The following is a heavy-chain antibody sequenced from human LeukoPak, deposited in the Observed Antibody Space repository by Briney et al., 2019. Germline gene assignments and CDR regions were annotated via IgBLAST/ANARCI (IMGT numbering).Heavy chain of an antibody. J-gene: IGHJ4*02. CDR1: GFTFSSYA. CDR3: AKSYWGSFVRGVSDY. Sequence: PGGSLRLSCAASGFTFSSYAMSWVRQAPGKGLEWVSGISGSGGGGSTYYAGSVKGRFTISRDNSKNTLYLQMNSLRAEDTAVYYCAKSYWGSFVRGVSDYWGQGTLVTVSS. CDR2: ISGSGGGGST. V-gene: IGHV3-23*01. D-gene: IGHD3-10*02.